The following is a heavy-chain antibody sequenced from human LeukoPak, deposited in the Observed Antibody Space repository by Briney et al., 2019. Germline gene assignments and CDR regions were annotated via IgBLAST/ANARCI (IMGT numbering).Heavy chain of an antibody. D-gene: IGHD4-17*01. Sequence: GASVKVSCKASGGTFSSYAISWVRQAPGQGLEWMGRIIPILGIANYAQKFQGRVTITADKSTSTAYMELSSLRSEDTAVYYCATSLYPYGDHEYWGQGTLVTVSS. CDR3: ATSLYPYGDHEY. CDR1: GGTFSSYA. J-gene: IGHJ4*02. CDR2: IIPILGIA. V-gene: IGHV1-69*04.